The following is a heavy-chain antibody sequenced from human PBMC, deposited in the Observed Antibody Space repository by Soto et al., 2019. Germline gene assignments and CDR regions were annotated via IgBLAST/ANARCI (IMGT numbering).Heavy chain of an antibody. CDR1: GFTFSDYY. J-gene: IGHJ6*02. Sequence: QVQLLESGGGLVKPGGSLRLSCAASGFTFSDYYMSWIRQAPGKGLEWGSYIRSSGSTIYYADSVKGQVTISRDNAKNSLYLQMNSLRAEDTAVYYCASDGLPSGMDVWGQGTTVTVSS. V-gene: IGHV3-11*01. CDR2: IRSSGSTI. CDR3: ASDGLPSGMDV. D-gene: IGHD2-15*01.